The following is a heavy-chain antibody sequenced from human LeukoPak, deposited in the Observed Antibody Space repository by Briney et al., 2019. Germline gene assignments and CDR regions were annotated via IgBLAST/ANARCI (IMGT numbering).Heavy chain of an antibody. CDR1: GGSISSSNYY. V-gene: IGHV4-39*01. CDR2: IYYSGST. CDR3: AACSGGSCYGLDY. Sequence: SETLSLTCTVSGGSISSSNYYWGWIRQPPGTGLEWIGNIYYSGSTYYNPSLKSRVTISVDTSKNQFSLRLSSVTAADTAVYYCAACSGGSCYGLDYWGQGTLVTVSS. J-gene: IGHJ4*02. D-gene: IGHD2-15*01.